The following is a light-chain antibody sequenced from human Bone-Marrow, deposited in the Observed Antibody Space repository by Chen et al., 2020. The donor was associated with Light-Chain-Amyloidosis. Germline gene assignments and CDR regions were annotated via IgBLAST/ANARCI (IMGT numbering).Light chain of an antibody. J-gene: IGLJ1*01. V-gene: IGLV2-14*01. Sequence: QSALTQPASVSGSPGQSITIPCTGTSSDVGGDNHVSWYQQHPDKAPKLMIYEVTNRPSWVPDRFSCAKSDNTASLTISGLPTEDEADYFCSSYTITNTLVFGSGTRVTVL. CDR1: SSDVGGDNH. CDR2: EVT. CDR3: SSYTITNTLV.